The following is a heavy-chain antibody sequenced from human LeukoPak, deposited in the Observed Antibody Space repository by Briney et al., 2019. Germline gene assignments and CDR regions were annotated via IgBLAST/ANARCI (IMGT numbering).Heavy chain of an antibody. CDR3: ARAYDRSGYQAMGFDY. V-gene: IGHV4-59*01. J-gene: IGHJ4*02. CDR1: GVSITSYY. D-gene: IGHD3-22*01. CDR2: IHYTGST. Sequence: AETLSLTCTVSGVSITSYYWSWIRQPPGKGLEWIGYIHYTGSTNYNPSLKSRVTISADTSKNQFSLKLSSVTAADTAVYYCARAYDRSGYQAMGFDYWGQGTLVTVSS.